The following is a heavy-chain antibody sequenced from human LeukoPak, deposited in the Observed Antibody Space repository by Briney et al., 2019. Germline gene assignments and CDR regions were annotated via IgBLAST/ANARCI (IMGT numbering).Heavy chain of an antibody. J-gene: IGHJ4*02. CDR2: IRSKANSYAT. CDR1: GFTFSGSA. CDR3: ANGLWWNDY. V-gene: IGHV3-73*01. D-gene: IGHD4/OR15-4a*01. Sequence: GGSLRLSCAASGFTFSGSAMHWVRQASGKGLEWVGRIRSKANSYATAYAASVKGRFTISRDNSKNTLYLQMNSLRAEDTAVYYCANGLWWNDYWGQGTLVTVSS.